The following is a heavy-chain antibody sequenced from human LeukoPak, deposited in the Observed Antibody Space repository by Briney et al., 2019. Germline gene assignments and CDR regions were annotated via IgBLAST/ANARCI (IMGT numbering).Heavy chain of an antibody. CDR3: AKDSTDPYDYVWGSYHPVDY. D-gene: IGHD3-16*02. J-gene: IGHJ4*02. CDR2: ISSSSTI. V-gene: IGHV3-48*01. Sequence: QSGGSLRLSCAASGVTFSSYSMNWVRQAPGKGLECVSYISSSSTIYYADSVKGRFTISRDNAKNSLYLQMNSLRAEDTAVYYCAKDSTDPYDYVWGSYHPVDYWGQGTLVTVSS. CDR1: GVTFSSYS.